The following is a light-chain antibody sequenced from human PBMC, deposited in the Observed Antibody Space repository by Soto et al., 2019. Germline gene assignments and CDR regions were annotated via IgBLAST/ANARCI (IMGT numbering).Light chain of an antibody. Sequence: DIQMTQSPSSLSAFVGDTVTISCRATDSIDRYLSWYQQKPGQAPRVLITAASTLQSGVPSRFSGSGSGTDFTLTINNLQPEDFATYYCQRTYNAPFTFDPGTKVAIK. CDR2: AAS. CDR3: QRTYNAPFT. J-gene: IGKJ3*01. CDR1: DSIDRY. V-gene: IGKV1-39*01.